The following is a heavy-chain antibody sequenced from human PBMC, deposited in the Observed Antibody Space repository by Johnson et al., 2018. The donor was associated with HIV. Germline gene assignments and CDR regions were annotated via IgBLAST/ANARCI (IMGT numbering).Heavy chain of an antibody. CDR2: IEYDGSNK. J-gene: IGHJ3*01. CDR1: GFTFSSYG. Sequence: QVQLVESGGGVVQPGGSLRLSCAASGFTFSSYGMHWVRQTPGKGLEWVTFIEYDGSNKYYLDSVKGRFTISRDNSKNRLYLQMNNLRAEDTSVYYCAKDFGSSSWHAFDVWGQGTMVTVSS. D-gene: IGHD6-13*01. V-gene: IGHV3-30*02. CDR3: AKDFGSSSWHAFDV.